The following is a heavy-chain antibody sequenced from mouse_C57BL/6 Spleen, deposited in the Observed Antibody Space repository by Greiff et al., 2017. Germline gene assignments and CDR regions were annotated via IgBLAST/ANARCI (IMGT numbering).Heavy chain of an antibody. J-gene: IGHJ1*03. Sequence: VQLQQSGPELVKPGASVKISCKASGYSFTDYNMNWVKQSTGKSLEWIGVINPNYGTTSYNQKFKGKATLTVDQSSSTAYMQLNSLTSEDSAVYYCARREITTVVATGGYFDVWGTGTTVTVSS. CDR3: ARREITTVVATGGYFDV. D-gene: IGHD1-1*01. CDR1: GYSFTDYN. CDR2: INPNYGTT. V-gene: IGHV1-39*01.